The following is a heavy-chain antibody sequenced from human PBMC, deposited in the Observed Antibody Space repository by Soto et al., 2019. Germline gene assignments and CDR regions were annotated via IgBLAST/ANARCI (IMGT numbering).Heavy chain of an antibody. D-gene: IGHD5-12*01. CDR2: IFYSGST. CDR1: GGSIRSGDYY. V-gene: IGHV4-30-4*01. J-gene: IGHJ4*02. Sequence: PSETLSLTCTVSGGSIRSGDYYWSWIRQPPGKGLEWIGYIFYSGSTYYNPSLKSRVTISVDTSKNQFSLKLGSVTAADTAVYYCARWLGYGPHFDYWGQGTLVTVSS. CDR3: ARWLGYGPHFDY.